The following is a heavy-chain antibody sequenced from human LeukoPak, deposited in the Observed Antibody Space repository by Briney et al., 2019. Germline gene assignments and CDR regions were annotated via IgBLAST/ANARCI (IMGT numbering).Heavy chain of an antibody. Sequence: PGGSLRLSCAASGFTFNSFGMHWVRQARGNGLEWVAFISYDGSNKYFADSVKGRFTISRDNSKNTLYLQMNSLRAEDTAVYYCAKDYDSSGWAAFDIWGQGTMVTVSS. CDR3: AKDYDSSGWAAFDI. J-gene: IGHJ3*02. V-gene: IGHV3-30*18. CDR1: GFTFNSFG. CDR2: ISYDGSNK. D-gene: IGHD3-22*01.